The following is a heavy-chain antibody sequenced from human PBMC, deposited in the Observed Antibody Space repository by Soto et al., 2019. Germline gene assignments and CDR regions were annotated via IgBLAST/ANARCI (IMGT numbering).Heavy chain of an antibody. D-gene: IGHD6-19*01. V-gene: IGHV3-23*01. CDR1: GFTLSNYA. Sequence: EVQLLESGGGLVQPGGSLRLSCAASGFTLSNYALTWVRQAPGRGLEWVSEVSGSGDRTYYADSVKGRFTISRDNSKNTLYLQMNSLRAEETAVYYCAKGWLSGWFGGYDSWGQGTLVIVSS. CDR3: AKGWLSGWFGGYDS. J-gene: IGHJ4*02. CDR2: VSGSGDRT.